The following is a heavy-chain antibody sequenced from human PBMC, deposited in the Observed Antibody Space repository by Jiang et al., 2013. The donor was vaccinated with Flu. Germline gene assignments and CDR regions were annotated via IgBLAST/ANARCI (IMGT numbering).Heavy chain of an antibody. J-gene: IGHJ4*02. D-gene: IGHD3-10*01. CDR1: GDSFSSGDYS. Sequence: SGLVKPSQTLSLTCAVSGDSFSSGDYSWSWIRQPPGKGLEWIGYIHHIGNSDYNPSLKSRVTMSIDRSQNLFSLKLSSVTAADTAVYYCVRILFGEYHYSDHWGPGTLVTVSS. CDR3: VRILFGEYHYSDH. V-gene: IGHV4-30-2*01. CDR2: IHHIGNS.